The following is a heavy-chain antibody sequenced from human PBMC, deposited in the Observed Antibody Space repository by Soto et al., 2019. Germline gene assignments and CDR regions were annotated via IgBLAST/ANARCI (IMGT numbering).Heavy chain of an antibody. V-gene: IGHV1-2*02. CDR2: INPSSGGT. Sequence: RASVKVSCKASGGTFSSYAISWVRQAPGQGLEWMGWINPSSGGTKEAQKFRGRVTMTRDTSISAAYMELSRLTSDDTAVYYCAKGGSSWTEWFDPWGQGTLVTVSS. D-gene: IGHD6-13*01. CDR3: AKGGSSWTEWFDP. CDR1: GGTFSSYA. J-gene: IGHJ5*02.